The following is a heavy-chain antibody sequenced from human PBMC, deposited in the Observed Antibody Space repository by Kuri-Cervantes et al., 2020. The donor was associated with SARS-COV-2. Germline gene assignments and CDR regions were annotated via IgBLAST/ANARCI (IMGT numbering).Heavy chain of an antibody. D-gene: IGHD3-3*01. CDR3: ATLKATKEVMSGYYGYGMDV. Sequence: ASVQVSCKVSVYTLTELSMLWVRQAPGKGLEWMGAFDPEDGETIYARKSLGRVTMTEDTSTDTAYLEPSSLRSEDTAVYYCATLKATKEVMSGYYGYGMDVWGQGTTVTVSS. V-gene: IGHV1-24*01. CDR1: VYTLTELS. J-gene: IGHJ6*02. CDR2: FDPEDGET.